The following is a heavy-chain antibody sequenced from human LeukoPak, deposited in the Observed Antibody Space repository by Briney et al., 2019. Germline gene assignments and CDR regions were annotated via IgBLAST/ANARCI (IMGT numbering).Heavy chain of an antibody. CDR3: TRGTAVYGGNSPYYFDY. Sequence: SETLSLTCTVSGGSISSYYWSWIRQPPGKGLECIGYIYYSGSTNYNPSLKSRVSISVDTSKNQFSLKLTSVTTADTAVYYCTRGTAVYGGNSPYYFDYWGQGTLVTVSS. CDR2: IYYSGST. CDR1: GGSISSYY. D-gene: IGHD4-23*01. J-gene: IGHJ4*02. V-gene: IGHV4-59*01.